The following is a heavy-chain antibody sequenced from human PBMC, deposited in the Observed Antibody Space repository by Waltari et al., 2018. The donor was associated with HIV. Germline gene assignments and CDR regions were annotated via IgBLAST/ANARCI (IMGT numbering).Heavy chain of an antibody. V-gene: IGHV4-59*01. Sequence: QVQLQESGPGLVKPSETLSLTCTVSGGAISRYYWSWIRQPPGKGLEWIGYIYYSGGTNYNPSLKSRVTISVDTSKNQFSLKLSSVTAADTAVYYCARDYDFWSGYNYGMDVWGQGTTVTVSS. D-gene: IGHD3-3*01. CDR3: ARDYDFWSGYNYGMDV. CDR2: IYYSGGT. CDR1: GGAISRYY. J-gene: IGHJ6*02.